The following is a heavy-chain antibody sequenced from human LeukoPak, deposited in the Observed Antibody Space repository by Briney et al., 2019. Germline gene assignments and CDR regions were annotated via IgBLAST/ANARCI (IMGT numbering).Heavy chain of an antibody. V-gene: IGHV3-30*03. CDR2: ISYDGSNK. D-gene: IGHD3-9*01. CDR1: GFTFSSCG. CDR3: ARGEYYDILTGTFDY. Sequence: PGRSLRLSCAASGFTFSSCGMHWVRQAPGKGLEWVAVISYDGSNKYYADSVKGRFTISRDNSKNTLYLQMNSLRAEDTAVYYCARGEYYDILTGTFDYWGQGTLVTVSS. J-gene: IGHJ4*02.